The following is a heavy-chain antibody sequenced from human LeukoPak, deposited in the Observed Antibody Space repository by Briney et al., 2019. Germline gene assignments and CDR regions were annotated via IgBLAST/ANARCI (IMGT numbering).Heavy chain of an antibody. Sequence: GGSLRLSCAASGFTFSSYVMNWVRQAPGKGLEWVSSISDSGDDTYFADSVKGRFTISRDNSRNTLYLQMNSLRAEDTAVYYCAREGRYYGSGSHRDGFDIWGQGTMVTVSS. J-gene: IGHJ3*02. V-gene: IGHV3-23*01. CDR2: ISDSGDDT. CDR3: AREGRYYGSGSHRDGFDI. D-gene: IGHD3-10*01. CDR1: GFTFSSYV.